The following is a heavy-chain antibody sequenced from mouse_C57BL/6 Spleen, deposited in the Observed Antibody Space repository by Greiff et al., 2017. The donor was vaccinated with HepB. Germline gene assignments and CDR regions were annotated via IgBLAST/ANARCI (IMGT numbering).Heavy chain of an antibody. D-gene: IGHD1-1*01. CDR2: IDPEDGET. CDR1: GFNFTDYY. Sequence: VQLQQSGAELVKPGASVKLSCTASGFNFTDYYMHWVKQRTEQGLEWIGRIDPEDGETKYAPKFQGKATITADTSSNTAYLQLSSLTSEDTAVYYCARRGVFITTVVAHFDYWGQGTTLTVSS. CDR3: ARRGVFITTVVAHFDY. V-gene: IGHV14-2*01. J-gene: IGHJ2*01.